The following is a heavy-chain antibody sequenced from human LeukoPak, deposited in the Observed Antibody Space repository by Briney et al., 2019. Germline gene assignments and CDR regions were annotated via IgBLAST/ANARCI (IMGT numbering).Heavy chain of an antibody. V-gene: IGHV3-11*04. D-gene: IGHD2-2*02. CDR2: ISSSGSTI. CDR1: GFTFSDYY. J-gene: IGHJ4*02. CDR3: ARGFYCSSTSCYTVDY. Sequence: GGSLRLSCAASGFTFSDYYMSWIRQAPGKGLEWVSYISSSGSTIYYADSVKGRFTISRDNAKNSLYLQMNSLRAEDTAVYYCARGFYCSSTSCYTVDYWGQGTLVTASS.